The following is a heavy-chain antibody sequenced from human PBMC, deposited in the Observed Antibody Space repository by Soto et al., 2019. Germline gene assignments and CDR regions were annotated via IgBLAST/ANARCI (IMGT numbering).Heavy chain of an antibody. CDR1: GYSFTSYW. J-gene: IGHJ6*02. V-gene: IGHV5-51*01. CDR3: ARGPQTRRRQAYSYGMEV. CDR2: IYPGGSDT. Sequence: ESLKISCKGSGYSFTSYWIGWVGQMPGKGLEWMGIIYPGGSDTRYSPSFQGQVTISADKSISTAYLQWSSLKASDTAMYYCARGPQTRRRQAYSYGMEVWGQGTKVTVSS.